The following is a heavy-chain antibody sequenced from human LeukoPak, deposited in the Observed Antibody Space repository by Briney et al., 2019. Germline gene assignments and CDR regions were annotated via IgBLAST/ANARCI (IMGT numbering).Heavy chain of an antibody. D-gene: IGHD3-3*01. V-gene: IGHV3-23*01. CDR3: AGGVVITHFDY. CDR1: GFTFSSYA. CDR2: ISGSGGTT. Sequence: GGSLRLSCAASGFTFSSYAMSWVRQAPGKGLEWVSIISGSGGTTYYADSVKGRFTISRDNSKNTLFLQMNSLRAEDTAVYYCAGGVVITHFDYWGQGTLVTVSS. J-gene: IGHJ4*02.